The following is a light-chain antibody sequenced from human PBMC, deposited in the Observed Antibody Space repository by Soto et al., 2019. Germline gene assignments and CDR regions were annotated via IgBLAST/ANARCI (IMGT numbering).Light chain of an antibody. V-gene: IGKV1-8*01. CDR3: QQYYSYPVT. J-gene: IGKJ2*01. CDR1: QDISDY. Sequence: IQMTQSPSSLSASVGDRVTITCRASQDISDYLVWYQQKPGKAPKLLIYAASTLQSGVPSRFSGSGSGTDFTLTISCLQSEDFATYYCQQYYSYPVTFGQGTKLEIK. CDR2: AAS.